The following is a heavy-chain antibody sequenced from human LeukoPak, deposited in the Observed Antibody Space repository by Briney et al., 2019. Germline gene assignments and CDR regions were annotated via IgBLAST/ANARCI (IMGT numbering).Heavy chain of an antibody. D-gene: IGHD3-16*01. CDR1: GFTFSSYW. V-gene: IGHV3-7*01. CDR3: ARDLIIWGASLLGAFDI. CDR2: IKQDGSEK. Sequence: GGSLRLSCAASGFTFSSYWMSWVRQAPGKGLEWVANIKQDGSEKYYVDSVKGRFTISRDNAKNSLYLQMNSLRAEDTALYYCARDLIIWGASLLGAFDIWGQGTMVTVSS. J-gene: IGHJ3*02.